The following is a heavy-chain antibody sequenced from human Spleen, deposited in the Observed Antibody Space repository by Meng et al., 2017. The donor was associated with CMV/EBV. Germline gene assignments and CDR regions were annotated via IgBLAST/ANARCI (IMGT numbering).Heavy chain of an antibody. Sequence: AVYGGYVSGYDWSWIRQPPGKGLEWIGEINHSGSTNYNPSLKSRVTISVDTSKNQFSLKLSSVTAADTAVYYCARRGNWNDVGIPYWGQGTLVTVSS. CDR3: ARRGNWNDVGIPY. J-gene: IGHJ4*02. V-gene: IGHV4-34*01. CDR2: INHSGST. D-gene: IGHD1-20*01. CDR1: GGYVSGYD.